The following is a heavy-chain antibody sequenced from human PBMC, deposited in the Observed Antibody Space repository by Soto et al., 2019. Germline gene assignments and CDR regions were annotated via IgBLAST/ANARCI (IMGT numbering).Heavy chain of an antibody. CDR1: GGSISSGDYY. CDR2: IYYSGST. J-gene: IGHJ6*02. Sequence: QVQLQESGPGLVKPSQTLSLTCTVSGGSISSGDYYWSWIRQPPGKGLEWIGYIYYSGSTYYNPSLKSRVTISADTSKNQFSLKLSSVTAADTAVYYCASDASQATYCSSTSCWVYYYGMDVWGQGTTVTVSS. V-gene: IGHV4-30-4*01. CDR3: ASDASQATYCSSTSCWVYYYGMDV. D-gene: IGHD2-2*01.